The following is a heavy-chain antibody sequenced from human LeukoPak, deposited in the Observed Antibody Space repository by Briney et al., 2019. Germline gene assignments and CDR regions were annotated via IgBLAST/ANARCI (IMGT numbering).Heavy chain of an antibody. D-gene: IGHD4-23*01. Sequence: GGSLRLSCAASGFTFSSYAMSWVGQAPGKGLEWVSLISGSGSSTYYTDSVKGRFTISRDNSKDTLYLQMNSLRAEDTAVYFCAKDRNGVYGGNSFLDYWGQGILVTVSS. CDR1: GFTFSSYA. J-gene: IGHJ4*02. CDR3: AKDRNGVYGGNSFLDY. CDR2: ISGSGSST. V-gene: IGHV3-23*01.